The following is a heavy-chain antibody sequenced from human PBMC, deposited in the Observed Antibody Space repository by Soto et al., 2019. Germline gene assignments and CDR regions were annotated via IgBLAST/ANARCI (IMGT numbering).Heavy chain of an antibody. CDR2: IYYSGST. CDR3: ARHLEVYCSGGTCGYDYYGMDV. Sequence: SETLSLTCTVSGGSVSSSSCYWGWIRQPPGKGLEWIGSIYYSGSTYYNPSLKSRVTISVDTSKNQFSLKLSSVTAADTAVYYCARHLEVYCSGGTCGYDYYGMDVWGQGTTVTVSS. V-gene: IGHV4-39*01. J-gene: IGHJ6*02. CDR1: GGSVSSSSCY. D-gene: IGHD2-15*01.